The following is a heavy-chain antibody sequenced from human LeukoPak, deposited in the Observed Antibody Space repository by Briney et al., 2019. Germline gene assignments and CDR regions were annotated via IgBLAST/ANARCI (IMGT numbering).Heavy chain of an antibody. CDR2: IYYSGST. V-gene: IGHV4-31*11. CDR1: GGSISSGGYY. Sequence: PSETLSLTCAVSGGSISSGGYYWSWIRQHPGKGLEWIGYIYYSGSTYYNPSLKSRVTISADTSKNQFSLKLSSVTAADTAVYYCARGRGDYYDSSGGYYFDFWGQGTLVTVSS. D-gene: IGHD3-22*01. CDR3: ARGRGDYYDSSGGYYFDF. J-gene: IGHJ4*02.